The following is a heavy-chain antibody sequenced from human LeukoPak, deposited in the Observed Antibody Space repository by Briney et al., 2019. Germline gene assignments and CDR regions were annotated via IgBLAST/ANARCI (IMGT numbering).Heavy chain of an antibody. V-gene: IGHV4-59*08. Sequence: SETLCLTCTVFGGSISSYYWSWIRQPPGKGLEWIGYIYYSGSTNYNPSLKSRVTISVDTSKNQFSLKLSSVTAADTAVYYCAAIRSPVYYYGMDVWGQGTTVTVSS. CDR3: AAIRSPVYYYGMDV. D-gene: IGHD2-2*02. CDR2: IYYSGST. J-gene: IGHJ6*02. CDR1: GGSISSYY.